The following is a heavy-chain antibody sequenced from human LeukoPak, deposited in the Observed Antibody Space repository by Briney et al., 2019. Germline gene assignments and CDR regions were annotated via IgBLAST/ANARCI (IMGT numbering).Heavy chain of an antibody. V-gene: IGHV3-48*03. D-gene: IGHD5-24*01. J-gene: IGHJ4*02. Sequence: PGGSLRLSCAASGFTFSSYEMNWVRQAPGKGLEWVSYISSSGSTIYCADSVKGRFTISRANAKNSLYLQTSSLRAEDTAVYYCAGSESRDGYDFDYWGQGALVTVSS. CDR3: AGSESRDGYDFDY. CDR2: ISSSGSTI. CDR1: GFTFSSYE.